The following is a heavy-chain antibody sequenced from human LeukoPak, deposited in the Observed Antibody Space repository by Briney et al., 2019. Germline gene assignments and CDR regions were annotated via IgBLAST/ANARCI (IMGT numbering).Heavy chain of an antibody. J-gene: IGHJ4*02. V-gene: IGHV1-2*02. CDR3: AREGGSSFDY. CDR2: INPNSGGT. CDR1: GYTFTSYY. D-gene: IGHD6-6*01. Sequence: ASLKVSCKASGYTFTSYYMHWVRQAPEQGLEWMGWINPNSGGTNYAQKFQGRVTMTRDTSISTAYMELSRLRSDDTAVYYCAREGGSSFDYWGQGTLVTVSS.